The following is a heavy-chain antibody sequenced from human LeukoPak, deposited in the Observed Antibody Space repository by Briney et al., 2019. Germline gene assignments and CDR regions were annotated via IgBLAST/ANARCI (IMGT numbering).Heavy chain of an antibody. CDR3: ARVPKD. V-gene: IGHV3-53*04. Sequence: GSLSLSCAASGCPVSSNYMSWVRRGPGKWLGWVSSIYSGGSTYYAYSVKARFNISRHNSKNTLNLQMKSLGAEDRAVNYCARVPKDWGQGTLVTVSS. J-gene: IGHJ4*02. CDR2: IYSGGST. CDR1: GCPVSSNY.